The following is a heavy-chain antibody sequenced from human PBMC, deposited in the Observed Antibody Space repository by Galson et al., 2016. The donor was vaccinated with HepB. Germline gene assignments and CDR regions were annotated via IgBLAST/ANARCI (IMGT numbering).Heavy chain of an antibody. V-gene: IGHV2-70*13. CDR1: GFALDSRAMS. D-gene: IGHD1-14*01. Sequence: PALVKPTQTLTLTCGFSGFALDSRAMSVSWIRQAPGKGLEWLALIAWDGTKMFSPSLKNRLNIAKGTSKNQVVLTLSNVAPGDTGTYFCARAGSPGRPVYSYYGYDVWGRGTMVIVSS. J-gene: IGHJ6*02. CDR3: ARAGSPGRPVYSYYGYDV. CDR2: IAWDGTK.